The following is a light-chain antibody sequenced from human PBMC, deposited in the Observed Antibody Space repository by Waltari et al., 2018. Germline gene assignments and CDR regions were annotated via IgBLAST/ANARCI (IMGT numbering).Light chain of an antibody. CDR1: QSISSW. CDR3: QQYNSAST. V-gene: IGKV1-5*03. CDR2: KAS. Sequence: DIQMTQSPSTLSASVGDRVTITCRASQSISSWLAWYQQKPGKAPKLLIYKASSLESGGPSRFSGSGSGTEFTLTISSLQPDDFATYYCQQYNSASTFGQGTKVEIK. J-gene: IGKJ1*01.